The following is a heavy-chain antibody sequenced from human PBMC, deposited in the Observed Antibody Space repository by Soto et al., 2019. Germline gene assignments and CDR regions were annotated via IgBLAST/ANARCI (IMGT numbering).Heavy chain of an antibody. J-gene: IGHJ4*02. D-gene: IGHD1-26*01. V-gene: IGHV3-23*01. CDR2: ISGIGGST. Sequence: PGGSLRLSCAASGFTFTDYALSWVRQAPGKGLEWVATISGIGGSTYLADSVKGRLSISRDNSKNTVSLLMNSLRAEDTAVYYCARVGVVGAHFDYWGQRTLVTVSS. CDR1: GFTFTDYA. CDR3: ARVGVVGAHFDY.